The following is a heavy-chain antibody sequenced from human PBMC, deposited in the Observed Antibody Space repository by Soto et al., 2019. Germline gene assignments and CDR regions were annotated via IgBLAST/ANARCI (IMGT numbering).Heavy chain of an antibody. CDR1: GYSFTSYW. Sequence: PGESLKISCKGSGYSFTSYWIGWVRQMPGKGLEWMGIIYPGDSDTRYSPSFQGQVTISADKSISTAYLLWSSLKASDTAMYYCARHSRDYDILTGYSLYGMDVWGQGTTVTVSS. D-gene: IGHD3-9*01. V-gene: IGHV5-51*01. J-gene: IGHJ6*02. CDR2: IYPGDSDT. CDR3: ARHSRDYDILTGYSLYGMDV.